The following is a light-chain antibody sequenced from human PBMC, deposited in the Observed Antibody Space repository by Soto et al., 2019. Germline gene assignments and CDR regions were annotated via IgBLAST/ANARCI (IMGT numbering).Light chain of an antibody. CDR3: QSYDSSLSGFWV. J-gene: IGLJ3*02. V-gene: IGLV1-40*01. CDR1: RSNIGAGYD. CDR2: GNS. Sequence: QPVLTQPPSVSGAPGQRVTISCTGSRSNIGAGYDVHWYQQLPGTAPKLLIYGNSNRPSGVPDRFSGSKSGTSASLAITGLQAEDEADYYCQSYDSSLSGFWVFGGGTQLTVL.